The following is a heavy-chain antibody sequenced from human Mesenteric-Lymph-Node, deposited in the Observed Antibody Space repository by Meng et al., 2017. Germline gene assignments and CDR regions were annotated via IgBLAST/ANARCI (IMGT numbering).Heavy chain of an antibody. D-gene: IGHD1-14*01. CDR1: GGSIRTATFY. J-gene: IGHJ5*02. CDR3: ARASRTFDNWFDP. Sequence: QLQLQESGPGPVKPSETLSLTCTVSGGSIRTATFYWGWIRQPPGKGPEWIANIYYNGDTYYNLSLRSRVTMSIDTSKNQFSLNVISVTATDTAVYYCARASRTFDNWFDPWGQGTLVTVSS. V-gene: IGHV4-39*01. CDR2: IYYNGDT.